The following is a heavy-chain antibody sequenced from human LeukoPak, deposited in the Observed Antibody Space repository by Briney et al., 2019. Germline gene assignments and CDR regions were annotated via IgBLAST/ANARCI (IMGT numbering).Heavy chain of an antibody. CDR1: GFTFSTYC. J-gene: IGHJ4*02. V-gene: IGHV3-74*01. Sequence: QRGGSLRLSCAASGFTFSTYCMHRVRQAPGKGPMWVSRICPDGTVTNYADSVKARFIISRDNARNTVYLQMNSLRVEDTAVYYCVRDFRSADYWGQGTLVTVSS. CDR2: ICPDGTVT. CDR3: VRDFRSADY.